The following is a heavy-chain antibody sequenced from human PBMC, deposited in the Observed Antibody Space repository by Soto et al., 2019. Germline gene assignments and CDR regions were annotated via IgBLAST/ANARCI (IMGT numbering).Heavy chain of an antibody. V-gene: IGHV3-74*01. J-gene: IGHJ6*02. CDR1: GFTFGSYW. D-gene: IGHD3-16*01. Sequence: WGYVRLSCAASGFTFGSYWIHWFRQSPFKWLVWVSRINSDGSSTSYADSVKGRFTISRDNAKNTLYLQMNSLRAEDTAVYYCAREPPRYYYYYYGMDVWGQGTTVTVSS. CDR2: INSDGSST. CDR3: AREPPRYYYYYYGMDV.